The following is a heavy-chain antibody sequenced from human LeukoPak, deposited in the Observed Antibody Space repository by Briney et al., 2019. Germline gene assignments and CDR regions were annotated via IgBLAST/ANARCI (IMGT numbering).Heavy chain of an antibody. CDR2: IRYDGSNK. CDR3: AKHRGVHPPYYLDV. CDR1: GFTFSSYG. Sequence: PGGSLRLSCAASGFTFSSYGMHWVRQAPGKGLEWVAFIRYDGSNKYYADSVKGRFTISRDNSKNTLYLQMNSLRAEDTAVYYCAKHRGVHPPYYLDVWGKGTTVTVSS. J-gene: IGHJ6*03. V-gene: IGHV3-30*02. D-gene: IGHD3-10*01.